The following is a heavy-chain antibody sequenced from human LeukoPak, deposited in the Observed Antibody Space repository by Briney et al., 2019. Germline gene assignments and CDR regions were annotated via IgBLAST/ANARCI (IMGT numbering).Heavy chain of an antibody. V-gene: IGHV3-23*01. D-gene: IGHD4-17*01. CDR1: GFTFSSYA. CDR2: ISGSGGST. Sequence: GGSLRLSCAASGFTFSSYAMSWVRKAPGKGRKGVSAISGSGGSTYYADSVKGRFTISRDNSKNTLYLQMNSLRAEDTAVYYCAKDYGDSFDAFDIWGQGTMVTVSS. J-gene: IGHJ3*02. CDR3: AKDYGDSFDAFDI.